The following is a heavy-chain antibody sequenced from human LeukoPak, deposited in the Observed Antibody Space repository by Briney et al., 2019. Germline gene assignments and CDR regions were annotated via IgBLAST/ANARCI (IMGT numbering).Heavy chain of an antibody. J-gene: IGHJ4*02. CDR1: GGSISSYY. Sequence: SETLSLTCTVSGGSISSYYWSWIRQPPGKGLEWIGYIYYSGSTNYNPSFKSRVTISVDTSKNQFSLKLSSVTAADTAVYYCARETCSGGSCYLLDYWGQGTLVTVSS. D-gene: IGHD2-15*01. V-gene: IGHV4-59*01. CDR3: ARETCSGGSCYLLDY. CDR2: IYYSGST.